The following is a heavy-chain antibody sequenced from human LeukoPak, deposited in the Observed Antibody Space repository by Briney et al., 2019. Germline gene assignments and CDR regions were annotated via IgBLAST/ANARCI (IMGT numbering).Heavy chain of an antibody. J-gene: IGHJ6*03. CDR3: EKDNRDNSGYFYYMDV. CDR2: ISVSGGST. CDR1: AFTSRPYA. Sequence: GGSLRLSCAASAFTSRPYAMSWVRQAPGRGLEWVAAISVSGGSTYYADSVKGRFTISRDTSRNTLDLQIHSLRAEDAALYYCEKDNRDNSGYFYYMDVWGKGTTVTVSS. D-gene: IGHD3-22*01. V-gene: IGHV3-23*01.